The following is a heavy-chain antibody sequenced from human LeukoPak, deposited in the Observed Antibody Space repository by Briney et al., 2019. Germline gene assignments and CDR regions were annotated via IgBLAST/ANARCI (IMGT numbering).Heavy chain of an antibody. J-gene: IGHJ4*02. CDR2: IFYSGTT. CDR3: AKSGGYGLIDY. CDR1: GGSISSYY. V-gene: IGHV4-59*08. D-gene: IGHD1-26*01. Sequence: SETLSLTCTVSGGSISSYYWSWIRQPPGKGLEWIGFIFYSGTTNYNPSLKSRVTISVDTSKNQFSLKLSSVTAADTAMYYCAKSGGYGLIDYWGQGTLVTVSS.